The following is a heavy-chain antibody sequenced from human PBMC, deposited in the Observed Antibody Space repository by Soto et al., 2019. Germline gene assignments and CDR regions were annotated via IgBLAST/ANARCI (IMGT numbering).Heavy chain of an antibody. V-gene: IGHV3-33*01. CDR2: IWYDGSNK. Sequence: VQLVESGGGVVQPGRSLRLSCAASGFTFSSYGMHWVRQAPGKGLEWVAVIWYDGSNKYYADSVKGRFTISRDNSKNTLYLQMNSLRAEDTAVYYCARGAAAGGGYYFDYWGQGTLVTVSS. CDR3: ARGAAAGGGYYFDY. J-gene: IGHJ4*02. CDR1: GFTFSSYG. D-gene: IGHD6-13*01.